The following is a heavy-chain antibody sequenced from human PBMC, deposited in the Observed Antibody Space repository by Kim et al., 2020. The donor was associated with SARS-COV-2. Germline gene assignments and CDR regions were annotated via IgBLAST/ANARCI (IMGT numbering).Heavy chain of an antibody. CDR1: GFTFSSYG. CDR3: ARGPQLDGDYYYYGMDV. D-gene: IGHD6-13*01. Sequence: GGSLRLSCAASGFTFSSYGMHWVRQAPGKGLEWVAVISYDGSNKYYADSVKGRFTISRDNSKNTLYLQMNSLRAEDTAVYYCARGPQLDGDYYYYGMDVWGQGTTVTVSS. V-gene: IGHV3-33*05. CDR2: ISYDGSNK. J-gene: IGHJ6*02.